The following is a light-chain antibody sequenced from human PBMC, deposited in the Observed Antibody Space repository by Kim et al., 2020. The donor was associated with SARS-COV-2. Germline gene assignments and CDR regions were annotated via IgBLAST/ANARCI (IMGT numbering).Light chain of an antibody. CDR3: SSYTSTGTLA. J-gene: IGLJ2*01. CDR2: DVS. Sequence: GQSITIPFTGTSSDVGAYNYVSWYQQLPGKAPKLMIYDVSYRPSGVSSRFSGSKSGNTASLTISGLQAEDEADYYCSSYTSTGTLAFGGGTQLTVL. CDR1: SSDVGAYNY. V-gene: IGLV2-14*03.